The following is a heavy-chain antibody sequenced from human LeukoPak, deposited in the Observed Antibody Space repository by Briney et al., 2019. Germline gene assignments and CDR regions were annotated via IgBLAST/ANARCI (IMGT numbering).Heavy chain of an antibody. CDR1: RFSFSSYG. CDR2: IWYDGTNK. V-gene: IGHV3-33*01. D-gene: IGHD5-18*01. Sequence: GGSLRLSCAASRFSFSSYGMHWIRQAPGKGLEWVAVIWYDGTNKYYADSVKGRFTISRDNSKNTLYLQMNSLRAEDSAVYYCARDQRGFSYSKYYFDYWGQGTLVTVSS. J-gene: IGHJ4*02. CDR3: ARDQRGFSYSKYYFDY.